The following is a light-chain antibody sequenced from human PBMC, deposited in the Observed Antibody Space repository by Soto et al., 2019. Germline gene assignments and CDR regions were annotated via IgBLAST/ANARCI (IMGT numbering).Light chain of an antibody. CDR2: AAS. V-gene: IGKV3-20*01. CDR1: QSVSSNS. J-gene: IGKJ1*01. CDR3: QQYGRSPLT. Sequence: EVVLTQSPGTLSLSPGERATLSCRASQSVSSNSLAWYQQKPGQAPRLLIYAASSRATGIPDRFSGSGSGTGFTLTMSRLEPEDFAVYYCQQYGRSPLTFGQGTKVEIK.